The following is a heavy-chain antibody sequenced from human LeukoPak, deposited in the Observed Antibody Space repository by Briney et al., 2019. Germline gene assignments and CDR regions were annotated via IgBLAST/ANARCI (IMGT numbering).Heavy chain of an antibody. Sequence: GGSLRLSCAASGFTFSSYAMHWVRQAPGKGLEYVSAISSNGGSTYYANSVEGRFTISRDNSKNTLYLQMGSLRAEDMAVYYCARAPLYYYDSSDYWGQGTLVTVSS. CDR2: ISSNGGST. CDR1: GFTFSSYA. CDR3: ARAPLYYYDSSDY. J-gene: IGHJ4*02. V-gene: IGHV3-64*01. D-gene: IGHD3-22*01.